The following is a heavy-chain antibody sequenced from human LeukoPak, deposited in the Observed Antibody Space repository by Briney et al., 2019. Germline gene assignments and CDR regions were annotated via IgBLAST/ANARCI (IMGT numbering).Heavy chain of an antibody. J-gene: IGHJ3*02. Sequence: ASVKVSFKASGYTFRIYDISWVRQAPGQGLEWMGWISASNVNTNYAQKLQGRVTMTTDTSTATAYMELRSLRSDDTAVYYCVRVANGVSLGAFGIWGQGTMVTVSS. CDR3: VRVANGVSLGAFGI. CDR2: ISASNVNT. V-gene: IGHV1-18*01. CDR1: GYTFRIYD. D-gene: IGHD3-16*01.